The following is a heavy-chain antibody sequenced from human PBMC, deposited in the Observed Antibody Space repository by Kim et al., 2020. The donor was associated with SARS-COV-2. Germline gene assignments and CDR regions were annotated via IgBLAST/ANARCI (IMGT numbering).Heavy chain of an antibody. CDR1: GYMFTKYW. J-gene: IGHJ3*02. CDR3: VRREQVWSTGCFDI. Sequence: GESLKISCKVSGYMFTKYWIGWVRQTPGKGLEWMGLIYPGDSDTRYSPSFQGRVTISVDKSSSTTFLQWSALKTSDTAMYYCVRREQVWSTGCFDIWGQGTLVNVS. V-gene: IGHV5-51*01. D-gene: IGHD2-8*01. CDR2: IYPGDSDT.